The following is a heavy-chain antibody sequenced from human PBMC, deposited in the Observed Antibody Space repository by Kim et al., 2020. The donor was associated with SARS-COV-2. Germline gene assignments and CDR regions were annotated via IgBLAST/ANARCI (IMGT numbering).Heavy chain of an antibody. V-gene: IGHV3-30*04. CDR3: ARVRLDSSSWYSDY. Sequence: GGSLRLSCAASGFTFSSYAMHWVRQAPGKGLEWVAVISYDGSNKYYADSVKGRFTISRDNSKNTLYLQMNSLRAEDTAVYYCARVRLDSSSWYSDYWGQGTLVTVSS. CDR2: ISYDGSNK. D-gene: IGHD6-13*01. J-gene: IGHJ4*02. CDR1: GFTFSSYA.